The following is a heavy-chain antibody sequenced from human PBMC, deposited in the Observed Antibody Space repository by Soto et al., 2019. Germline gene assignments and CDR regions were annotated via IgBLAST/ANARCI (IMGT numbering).Heavy chain of an antibody. CDR3: ARQNRNDFWSGYPAYYMDV. CDR1: GFTFSSYS. J-gene: IGHJ6*03. Sequence: GGSLRLSCAASGFTFSSYSMNWVRQAPGKGLEWVSSISSSSSYIYYADSVKGRFTISRDNAKNSLYLQMNSLRAEDTAVYYCARQNRNDFWSGYPAYYMDVWGKGTTVTSP. V-gene: IGHV3-21*01. D-gene: IGHD3-3*01. CDR2: ISSSSSYI.